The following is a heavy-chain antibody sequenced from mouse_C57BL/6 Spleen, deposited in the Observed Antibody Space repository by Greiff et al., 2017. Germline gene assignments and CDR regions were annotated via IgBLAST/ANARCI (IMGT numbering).Heavy chain of an antibody. J-gene: IGHJ2*01. CDR3: TRGEGNYCGSSSYYFDY. D-gene: IGHD1-1*01. V-gene: IGHV1-15*01. Sequence: QVQLQQSGAELVRPGASVTLSCKASGYTFTDYEMHWVKQTPVHGLEWIGAIDPETGGTAYNQKFKGKAILTTDKTSSTAYMELRSLTSEDSAVYYCTRGEGNYCGSSSYYFDYWGQGTTLTVSS. CDR1: GYTFTDYE. CDR2: IDPETGGT.